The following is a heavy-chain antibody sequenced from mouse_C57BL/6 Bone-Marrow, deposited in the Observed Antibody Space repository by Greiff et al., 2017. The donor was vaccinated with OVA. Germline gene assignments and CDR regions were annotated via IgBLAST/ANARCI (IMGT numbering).Heavy chain of an antibody. J-gene: IGHJ4*01. CDR1: GYTFTSYT. Sequence: VQLQQSGAELARPGASVKMSCKASGYTFTSYTMHWVKQRPGQGLEWIGYINPSSGYTKYNQKFKDKATLTADTSSSTAYMQRSSLTSEDSAVYYCARFKIFRLRRDYYAMDYWGQGTSVTVSS. CDR3: ARFKIFRLRRDYYAMDY. D-gene: IGHD2-4*01. CDR2: INPSSGYT. V-gene: IGHV1-4*01.